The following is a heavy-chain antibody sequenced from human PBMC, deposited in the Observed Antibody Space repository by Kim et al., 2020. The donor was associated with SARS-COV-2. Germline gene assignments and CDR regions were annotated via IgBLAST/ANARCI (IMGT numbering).Heavy chain of an antibody. CDR3: ARGWRGGSSWYYFDY. J-gene: IGHJ4*02. Sequence: SETLSLTCSVSGVSLSSDHYYWSWIRQTPGKGLEYIGYIHYTGSTTYNVSLKSRVTISRDTPKNQFSLKLTSVTAADTAVYFCARGWRGGSSWYYFDYWGQGTLVTVSS. CDR2: IHYTGST. D-gene: IGHD6-13*01. CDR1: GVSLSSDHYY. V-gene: IGHV4-61*01.